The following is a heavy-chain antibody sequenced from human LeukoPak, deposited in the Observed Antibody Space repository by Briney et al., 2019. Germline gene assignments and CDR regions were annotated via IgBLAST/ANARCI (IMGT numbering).Heavy chain of an antibody. CDR1: GGSISNYY. CDR3: GRIGGHSSPLGV. D-gene: IGHD5-18*01. J-gene: IGHJ4*02. CDR2: IYYSGST. V-gene: IGHV4-59*01. Sequence: SETLSLTCTVSGGSISNYYWSWIRQPPGKGLEWIGYIYYSGSTNYNPFLKSRVIISVDTSKNQFSLKLTSVTAADTAVYYCGRIGGHSSPLGVWGQGTLVTVSS.